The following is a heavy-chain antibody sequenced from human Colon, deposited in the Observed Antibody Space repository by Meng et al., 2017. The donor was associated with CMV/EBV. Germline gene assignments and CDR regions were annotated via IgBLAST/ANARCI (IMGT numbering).Heavy chain of an antibody. CDR2: IGDTGATT. CDR3: AKRRIAAAGDFQD. CDR1: GFTFSNYW. J-gene: IGHJ1*01. V-gene: IGHV3-23*01. Sequence: GGSLRLSCAASGFTFSNYWMTWVRQAPGKGLEWVSAIGDTGATTKYADSVKGRFTISRDNSENTLYLQMNSLRAEDTAVYYCAKRRIAAAGDFQDWGQGTLVTVSS. D-gene: IGHD6-13*01.